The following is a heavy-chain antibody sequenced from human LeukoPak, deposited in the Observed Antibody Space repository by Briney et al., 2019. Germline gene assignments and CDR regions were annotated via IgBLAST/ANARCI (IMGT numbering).Heavy chain of an antibody. J-gene: IGHJ3*02. CDR2: IYYSGST. Sequence: PSQTLSLTCTVSGVSISSGGYYWRWLRQHPGKGLEWIGYIYYSGSTYYNPSLKRRVTISVDTSKNQFSLKLSSVTAADTAVYYCARDGRTYYDFWSGYYDAFDIWGQGTMVTVSS. CDR3: ARDGRTYYDFWSGYYDAFDI. CDR1: GVSISSGGYY. D-gene: IGHD3-3*01. V-gene: IGHV4-31*03.